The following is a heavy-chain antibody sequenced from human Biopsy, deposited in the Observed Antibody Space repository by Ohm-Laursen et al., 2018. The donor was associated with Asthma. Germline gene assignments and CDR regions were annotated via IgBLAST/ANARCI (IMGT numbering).Heavy chain of an antibody. D-gene: IGHD3-9*01. V-gene: IGHV1-3*01. Sequence: GAPVKVSCKVSGYTFINYAIHWVRQAPGQRLEWMGWINAGNGNTKYSQKFQGRVTITRDTSASTAYMDLSSLRSEDTAVYYCARTYYDFLTGQVNDVFAIWGQGTMVTVSS. CDR3: ARTYYDFLTGQVNDVFAI. J-gene: IGHJ3*02. CDR2: INAGNGNT. CDR1: GYTFINYA.